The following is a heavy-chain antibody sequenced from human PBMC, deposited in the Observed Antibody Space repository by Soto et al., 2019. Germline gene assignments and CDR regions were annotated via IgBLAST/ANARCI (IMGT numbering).Heavy chain of an antibody. CDR3: ARGVVVAATYTTGWFDP. Sequence: SETLSLTCAFYGWSFIGYYWSWIRQPPGKGLEWIGEINHSESTNYNPSLKSRVTISVDTSKNQFSLKLSSVTAADTAVYYCARGVVVAATYTTGWFDPWGQGTLVTVSS. CDR1: GWSFIGYY. J-gene: IGHJ5*02. CDR2: INHSEST. V-gene: IGHV4-34*01. D-gene: IGHD2-15*01.